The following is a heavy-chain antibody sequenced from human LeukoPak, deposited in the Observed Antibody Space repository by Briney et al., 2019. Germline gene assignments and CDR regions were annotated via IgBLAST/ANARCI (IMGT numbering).Heavy chain of an antibody. CDR1: GYTLTELS. J-gene: IGHJ3*02. CDR2: FDPEDGET. Sequence: ASVKVSCKVSGYTLTELSMHWVRQAPGKGLEWMGGFDPEDGETIYAQKSQGRVTMTEDTSTDTAYMELSSLRSEDTAVYYCARDKSSSSGRVRAFDIWGQGTMVTVSS. CDR3: ARDKSSSSGRVRAFDI. V-gene: IGHV1-24*01. D-gene: IGHD6-6*01.